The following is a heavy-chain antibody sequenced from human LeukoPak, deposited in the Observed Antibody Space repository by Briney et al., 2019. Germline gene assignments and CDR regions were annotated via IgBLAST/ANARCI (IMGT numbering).Heavy chain of an antibody. Sequence: SVKVSCKASGGTFSSYAISWVRQAPGQGLEWMGRIIPILGIANYAQKFQGRVTMTEDTSTDTAYMELSSLRSEDTAVYYCATVEWELLAFDYWGQGTLVTVSS. J-gene: IGHJ4*02. CDR2: IIPILGIA. CDR3: ATVEWELLAFDY. CDR1: GGTFSSYA. D-gene: IGHD1-26*01. V-gene: IGHV1-69*04.